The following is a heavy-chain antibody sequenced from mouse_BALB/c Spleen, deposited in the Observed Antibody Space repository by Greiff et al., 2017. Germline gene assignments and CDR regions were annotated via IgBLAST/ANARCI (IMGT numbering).Heavy chain of an antibody. CDR1: GYTFTDYA. J-gene: IGHJ1*01. Sequence: QVQLQQSGPELVRPGVSVKISCKGSGYTFTDYAMHWVKQSHAKSLEWIGVISTYSGNTNYNQKFKGKATMTVDKSSSTAYMELARLTSEDSAIYYCARGGITTATYWYFDVWGAGTTVTVSS. CDR2: ISTYSGNT. V-gene: IGHV1-67*01. D-gene: IGHD1-2*01. CDR3: ARGGITTATYWYFDV.